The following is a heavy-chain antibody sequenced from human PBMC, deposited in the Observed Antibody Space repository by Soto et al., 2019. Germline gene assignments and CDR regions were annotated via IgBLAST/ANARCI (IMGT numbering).Heavy chain of an antibody. CDR3: AGDEVAYLVAGVPELGGWFDP. CDR1: GGSISSYY. Sequence: QVQLQESGPGLVKPSETLSLTCTVSGGSISSYYWSWIRQPAGKGLEWIGRIYTSGSTNYNPSLKGRVTMSVDPAKNHFSRDMSTVTAADEAGYFWAGDEVAYLVAGVPELGGWFDPWGQGTLVTVSS. V-gene: IGHV4-4*07. CDR2: IYTSGST. D-gene: IGHD3-10*01. J-gene: IGHJ5*02.